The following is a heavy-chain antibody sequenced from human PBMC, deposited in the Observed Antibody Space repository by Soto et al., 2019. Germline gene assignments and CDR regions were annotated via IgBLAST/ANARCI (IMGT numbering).Heavy chain of an antibody. Sequence: QAQLVESGGGVVQPGTSLRLSCAASGFTFNTYGMHWVRQAPGKGLEWVAFISYDGSNEYYADSVKGRFTISRDNSKNTVFLQMNSLRGEDTAVYYCAKSLAVAAGWFDPRGQGALVTVSS. J-gene: IGHJ5*02. CDR2: ISYDGSNE. CDR1: GFTFNTYG. CDR3: AKSLAVAAGWFDP. V-gene: IGHV3-30*18. D-gene: IGHD6-19*01.